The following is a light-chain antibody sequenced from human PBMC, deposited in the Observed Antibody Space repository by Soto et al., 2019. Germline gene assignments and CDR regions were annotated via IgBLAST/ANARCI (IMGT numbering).Light chain of an antibody. CDR1: QSLNSL. Sequence: DIQMTQSPSTLSASVGDRVTITCRASQSLNSLLAWYQQKPGRAPKLLIYDASTLESGVPSRFSGSGSGTEFTLTITSLQPEDFATYYCQQLNFFPITFGQGTRLEIK. CDR3: QQLNFFPIT. CDR2: DAS. J-gene: IGKJ5*01. V-gene: IGKV1-5*01.